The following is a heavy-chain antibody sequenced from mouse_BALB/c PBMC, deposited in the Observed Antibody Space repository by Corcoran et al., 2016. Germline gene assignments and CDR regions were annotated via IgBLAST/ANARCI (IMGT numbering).Heavy chain of an antibody. D-gene: IGHD1-1*01. V-gene: IGHV1-9*01. J-gene: IGHJ4*01. Sequence: QVQLQQSGAELMKPGASVKISCKATGYTFSSYWIEWVKQRPGHGLEWIGEILPGSGSTNYNEKFKGKATFTADTSSNTAYMQLSSLTSEDSAVYDCARSTTRPLYAMDYWGQGTSVTVSS. CDR3: ARSTTRPLYAMDY. CDR1: GYTFSSYW. CDR2: ILPGSGST.